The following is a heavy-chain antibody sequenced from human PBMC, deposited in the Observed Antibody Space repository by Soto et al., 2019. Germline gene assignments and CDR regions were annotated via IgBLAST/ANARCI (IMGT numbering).Heavy chain of an antibody. CDR3: ARGLDQYKLGNV. V-gene: IGHV4-34*01. CDR1: GGSLNNYY. CDR2: IHPSGST. D-gene: IGHD1-1*01. Sequence: QVQLQQWGAGLSKPSETLSLFCDVYGGSLNNYYWTWIRQSPGEGLEWIGEIHPSGSTDYDPSLRSRVTMSLDTSKNQFSLKLTSVTAADTAVYYCARGLDQYKLGNVWGPGTTVTVSS. J-gene: IGHJ6*02.